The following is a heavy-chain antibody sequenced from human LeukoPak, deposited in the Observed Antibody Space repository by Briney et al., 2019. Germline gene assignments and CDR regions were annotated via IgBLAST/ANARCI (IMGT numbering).Heavy chain of an antibody. Sequence: ASVKVSCKASGYTFVRYGVNWVRRAPGQGLEWMGWISTYDAKTHYAERLQDRFTMTRDISASTVYMELRSLTSDNTAVYYCARDNRSPGPVFADYWGQGTLVTVSS. CDR3: ARDNRSPGPVFADY. V-gene: IGHV1-18*01. CDR2: ISTYDAKT. D-gene: IGHD1-14*01. CDR1: GYTFVRYG. J-gene: IGHJ4*02.